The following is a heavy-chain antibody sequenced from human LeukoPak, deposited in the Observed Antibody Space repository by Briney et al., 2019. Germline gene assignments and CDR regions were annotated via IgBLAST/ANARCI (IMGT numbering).Heavy chain of an antibody. V-gene: IGHV1-24*01. CDR2: FDPEDGET. D-gene: IGHD4-17*01. Sequence: ASVKLSCKVSGYTLTELSMHWVRQAPGKGLEWMGGFDPEDGETIYAQKFQGRVTMTEDTSTDTAYMELSSLRSEDTAVYYCATFRGYGDSDAFDIWGQGTMVTVSS. J-gene: IGHJ3*02. CDR3: ATFRGYGDSDAFDI. CDR1: GYTLTELS.